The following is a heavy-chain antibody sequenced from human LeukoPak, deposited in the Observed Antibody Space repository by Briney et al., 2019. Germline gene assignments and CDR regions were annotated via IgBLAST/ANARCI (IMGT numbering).Heavy chain of an antibody. V-gene: IGHV3-33*01. CDR3: ARDFSWYFDL. J-gene: IGHJ2*01. CDR2: IWYDGSNE. CDR1: GFTFSSYG. D-gene: IGHD3-3*01. Sequence: GGSLRLSCAASGFTFSSYGMHWVRQAPGKGLEWVAIIWYDGSNEYYADSVKGRFTISRDNSKNTLYLQMNSLRAEDTAVYYCARDFSWYFDLWGRGTLVTVSS.